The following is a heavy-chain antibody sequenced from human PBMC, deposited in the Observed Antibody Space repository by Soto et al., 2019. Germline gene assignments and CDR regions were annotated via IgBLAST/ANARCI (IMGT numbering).Heavy chain of an antibody. V-gene: IGHV4-31*03. Sequence: LSLTCTVSGGSIISVGYYWSWIRQHPGKGPEWIGYIYYSGSTYYNPSLKSRVTISVDTSKNQFSLKLSSVTAADTAVYYCARWGKMWIQESAFDIWGQGTMVTVSS. CDR3: ARWGKMWIQESAFDI. CDR2: IYYSGST. CDR1: GGSIISVGYY. J-gene: IGHJ3*02. D-gene: IGHD5-18*01.